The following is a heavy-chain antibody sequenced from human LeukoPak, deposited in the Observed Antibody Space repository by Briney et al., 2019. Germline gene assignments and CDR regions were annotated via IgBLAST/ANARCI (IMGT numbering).Heavy chain of an antibody. CDR3: ARGHDYGGKTFDY. J-gene: IGHJ4*02. Sequence: PSQTLSLTCTVSGGSISSGGYYWSWIRQPPGKGLEWIGYIYHSGSTYYNPSLKSRVTISVDRSKNQFSLKLSSVTAADTAVYYCARGHDYGGKTFDYWGQGTLVTVSS. CDR1: GGSISSGGYY. D-gene: IGHD4-23*01. CDR2: IYHSGST. V-gene: IGHV4-30-2*01.